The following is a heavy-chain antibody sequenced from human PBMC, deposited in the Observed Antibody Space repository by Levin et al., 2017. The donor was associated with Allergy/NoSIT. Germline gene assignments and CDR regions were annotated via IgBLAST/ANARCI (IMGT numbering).Heavy chain of an antibody. D-gene: IGHD6-6*01. V-gene: IGHV3-7*01. Sequence: GGSLRLSCAASGFTFSSYWMSWVRQAPGKGLEWVANIKQDGSEKYYVDSVKGRFTISRDNAKNSLYLQMNSLRAEDTAVYYCARDHYSSSSGVDYYYYGMDVWGQGTTVTVSS. CDR1: GFTFSSYW. CDR2: IKQDGSEK. CDR3: ARDHYSSSSGVDYYYYGMDV. J-gene: IGHJ6*02.